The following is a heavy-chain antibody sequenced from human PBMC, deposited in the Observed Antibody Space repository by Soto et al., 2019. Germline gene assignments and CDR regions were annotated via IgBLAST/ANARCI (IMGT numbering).Heavy chain of an antibody. V-gene: IGHV4-59*08. CDR2: IHYSGST. J-gene: IGHJ4*02. D-gene: IGHD3-3*01. CDR1: GVSISNYY. CDR3: ARGHYDFWSGYFATIDY. Sequence: QVQLQESGPGLVKPSETLSLTCTVSGVSISNYYWSWIRQPPGKGLEWIGYIHYSGSTKYNPSLKSRVTISADTPKNQFSLNLSSVSAADTAVYYCARGHYDFWSGYFATIDYWGQGTLVTVS.